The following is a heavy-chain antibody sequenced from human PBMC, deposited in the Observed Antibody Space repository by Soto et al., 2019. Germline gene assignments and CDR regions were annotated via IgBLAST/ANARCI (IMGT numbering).Heavy chain of an antibody. CDR2: TVAISEST. V-gene: IGHV1-18*01. CDR3: ARVAGYGSGSRHFDC. J-gene: IGHJ4*02. Sequence: QVQLVQSETEVAEPGASVRLSCKTSGYTFSTYGLSWVRQAPGQGLEWMGWTVAISESTIYAQKFQGRVTVTTDRSTHTGYLELSRLTSDDTALYYCARVAGYGSGSRHFDCWGQGTLVTVSS. CDR1: GYTFSTYG. D-gene: IGHD3-10*01.